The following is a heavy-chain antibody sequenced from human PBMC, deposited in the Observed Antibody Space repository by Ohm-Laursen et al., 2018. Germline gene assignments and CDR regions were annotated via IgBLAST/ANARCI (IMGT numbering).Heavy chain of an antibody. CDR1: GFTVSSNY. D-gene: IGHD4-17*01. CDR3: ARAPTATTIFDY. CDR2: IYTGGST. V-gene: IGHV3-53*01. Sequence: SLRLSCAASGFTVSSNYMSWVRQAPGKGLEWVSAIYTGGSTYYADSVKGRFTISRDNSKNTLYLQMNSLRVEDTAVYYCARAPTATTIFDYWGQGTLVTASS. J-gene: IGHJ4*02.